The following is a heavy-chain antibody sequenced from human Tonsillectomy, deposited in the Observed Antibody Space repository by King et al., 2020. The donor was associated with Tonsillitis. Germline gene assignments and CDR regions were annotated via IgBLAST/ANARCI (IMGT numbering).Heavy chain of an antibody. V-gene: IGHV3-9*01. D-gene: IGHD3-22*01. CDR1: GFTFDDYA. Sequence: VQLVESGGGLVQPGRSLRLSCAASGFTFDDYAMHWVRHAPGKGLEWVSGLDWNSNILGYADSVKGRFTISRDNAKDSLYLQMNSLRAEDTALYYCAREYYYDNSGSGMDVWGKGTTVTVSS. J-gene: IGHJ6*03. CDR3: AREYYYDNSGSGMDV. CDR2: LDWNSNIL.